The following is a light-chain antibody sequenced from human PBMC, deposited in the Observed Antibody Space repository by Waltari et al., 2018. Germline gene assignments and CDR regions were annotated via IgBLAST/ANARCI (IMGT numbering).Light chain of an antibody. CDR3: QQYNSYGT. V-gene: IGKV1-5*03. CDR1: QSISSW. J-gene: IGKJ2*01. CDR2: KAS. Sequence: DIQMTQSPSTLSASVGDRVTITCRASQSISSWLAWYQQKPGKAPKLLINKASSLESGGPSRFSGSGSGTEFTLTISSLQPDDFATYYCQQYNSYGTFGQGTKLEIK.